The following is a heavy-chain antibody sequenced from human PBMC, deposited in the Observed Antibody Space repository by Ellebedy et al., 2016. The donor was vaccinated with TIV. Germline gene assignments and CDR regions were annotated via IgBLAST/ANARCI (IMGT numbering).Heavy chain of an antibody. Sequence: GESLKISCAASGFTFSSYSMNWVRQAPGKGLEWVSYISSSSSTIYYADSVKGRFTISRDNAKNSLYLQMNSLRDEDTAVYYCARVGVGLNYHPLYYFDYWGQGTLVTVSS. D-gene: IGHD1-26*01. CDR3: ARVGVGLNYHPLYYFDY. CDR1: GFTFSSYS. J-gene: IGHJ4*02. CDR2: ISSSSSTI. V-gene: IGHV3-48*02.